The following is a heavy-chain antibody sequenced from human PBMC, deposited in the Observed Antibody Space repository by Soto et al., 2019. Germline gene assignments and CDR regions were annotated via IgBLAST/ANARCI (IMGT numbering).Heavy chain of an antibody. J-gene: IGHJ4*01. CDR1: GGTFSSYA. Sequence: ASVKVSCKASGGTFSSYAISWVRQAPGQGLEWMGGIIPIFGTANYAQKFQGRVTITADESTSTAYMELSSLRSEDTAVYYCARGGIAVAGKQFDYWGHGTLFTVYS. V-gene: IGHV1-69*13. CDR3: ARGGIAVAGKQFDY. CDR2: IIPIFGTA. D-gene: IGHD6-19*01.